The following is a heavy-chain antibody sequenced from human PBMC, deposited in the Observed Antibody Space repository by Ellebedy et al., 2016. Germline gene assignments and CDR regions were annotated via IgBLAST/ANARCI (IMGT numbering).Heavy chain of an antibody. V-gene: IGHV3-23*01. Sequence: GESLKISXAASGFTSSVHWMSWVRQAPGKGLEWVSSLSGSGSNTYYADSVKGRFTISRDNYVNTLYLQMNSLRAGDTAVYYCAKGSRINTVRGVISYYYYMDVWGKGTTVTVSS. CDR3: AKGSRINTVRGVISYYYYMDV. CDR2: LSGSGSNT. CDR1: GFTSSVHW. D-gene: IGHD3-10*01. J-gene: IGHJ6*03.